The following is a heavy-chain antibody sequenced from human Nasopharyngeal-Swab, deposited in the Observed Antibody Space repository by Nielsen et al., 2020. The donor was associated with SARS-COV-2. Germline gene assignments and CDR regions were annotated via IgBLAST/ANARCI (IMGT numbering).Heavy chain of an antibody. J-gene: IGHJ6*02. CDR1: GGSISSSNW. D-gene: IGHD3-3*01. CDR3: ARVLAERAYYDFWSGYSDYYYGMDV. CDR2: IYHSGST. Sequence: SETLSLTCAVSGGSISSSNWWSWVRQPPGKGLEWIGEIYHSGSTNYNPSLKSRVTTSVDKSKNQFSLKLSSVTAADTAVYYCARVLAERAYYDFWSGYSDYYYGMDVWGQGTTVTVSS. V-gene: IGHV4-4*02.